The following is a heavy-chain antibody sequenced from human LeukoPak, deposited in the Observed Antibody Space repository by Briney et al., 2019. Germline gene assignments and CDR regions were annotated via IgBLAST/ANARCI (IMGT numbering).Heavy chain of an antibody. V-gene: IGHV3-30-3*01. J-gene: IGHJ4*02. CDR3: ARDGYVDY. CDR2: ISYDGSNK. Sequence: GGSLRLSCAASGFTFSSYAMHWVRQAPGKGLEWVAVISYDGSNKYYVDSVKGRFTISRDNSKNTLYLQMNSLRAEDTAVYYCARDGYVDYWGQGTLVTVSS. CDR1: GFTFSSYA.